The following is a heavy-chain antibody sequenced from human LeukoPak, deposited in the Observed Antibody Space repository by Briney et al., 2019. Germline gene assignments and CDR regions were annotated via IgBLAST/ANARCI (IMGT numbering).Heavy chain of an antibody. V-gene: IGHV4-4*07. CDR3: ARGGSPVGATNDY. CDR1: GGSISDYY. D-gene: IGHD1-26*01. Sequence: PSETLSLTCTVSGGSISDYYWSWIRQPAGKGLEWIGRIYTSGSTNYNPSLKSRVTISVDTSKNQFSLKLSSVTAANTAVYYCARGGSPVGATNDYWGQGTLVTVSS. CDR2: IYTSGST. J-gene: IGHJ4*02.